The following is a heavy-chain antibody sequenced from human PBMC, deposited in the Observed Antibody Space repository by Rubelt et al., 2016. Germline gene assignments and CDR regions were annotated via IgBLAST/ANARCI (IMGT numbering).Heavy chain of an antibody. V-gene: IGHV4-38-2*02. Sequence: QVQLQESGPGLVKPSETLSLTCTVSGYSISSGYYWGWIRQPPGTGLEWIGSIYHSGSTYYNPSLKSRVTISVETSKNLFARKRGFVTAADTAVYYCARHVHMFHYYDSSGLGYFDYWGQGTLVTVSS. CDR1: GYSISSGYY. CDR3: ARHVHMFHYYDSSGLGYFDY. J-gene: IGHJ4*02. CDR2: IYHSGST. D-gene: IGHD3-22*01.